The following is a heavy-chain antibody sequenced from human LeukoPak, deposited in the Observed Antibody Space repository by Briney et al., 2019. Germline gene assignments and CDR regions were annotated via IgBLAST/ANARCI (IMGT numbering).Heavy chain of an antibody. D-gene: IGHD1-26*01. CDR1: GFTFSSYA. J-gene: IGHJ4*02. CDR2: ISGSGGST. Sequence: GGSLRLSCAASGFTFSSYAMSWVRQVPGKGLEWVSAISGSGGSTYYADSVKGRFTISRDNSKNTLYLQMNSLRAEDTAVYYCAKDPDPSYSGSYEAESWGQGTLVTVSS. V-gene: IGHV3-23*01. CDR3: AKDPDPSYSGSYEAES.